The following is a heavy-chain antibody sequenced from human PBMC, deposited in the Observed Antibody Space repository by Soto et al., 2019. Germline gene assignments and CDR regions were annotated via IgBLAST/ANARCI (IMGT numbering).Heavy chain of an antibody. CDR2: VNPSGGHT. V-gene: IGHV1-46*01. D-gene: IGHD2-21*02. CDR3: ARGGHVVVVTAALDY. J-gene: IGHJ4*02. CDR1: GYTFTYRY. Sequence: ASVKVSCKASGYTFTYRYLHWVRQAPGQGLEWMGTVNPSGGHTTYAQHFLGRVTMTRDTSTSTLYMELTSLTSEDTAVYYCARGGHVVVVTAALDYWGQGTLVTVSS.